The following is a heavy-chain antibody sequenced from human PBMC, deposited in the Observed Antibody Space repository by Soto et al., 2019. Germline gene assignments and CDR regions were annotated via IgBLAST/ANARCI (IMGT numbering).Heavy chain of an antibody. CDR1: GYSFTSYW. CDR2: IYPGDSGT. CDR3: ASGKITIFGVVVDAFDI. J-gene: IGHJ3*02. D-gene: IGHD3-3*01. V-gene: IGHV5-51*01. Sequence: GESLKISCKGSGYSFTSYWIGWVRQMPGKGLEWMGIIYPGDSGTRYSPSFQGQVTISADKSISTAYLQWSSLKASDTAMYYCASGKITIFGVVVDAFDIWRQRTMVTVSS.